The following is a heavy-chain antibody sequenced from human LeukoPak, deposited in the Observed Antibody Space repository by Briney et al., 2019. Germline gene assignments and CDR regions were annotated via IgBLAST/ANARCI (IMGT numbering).Heavy chain of an antibody. CDR2: INPNSGGT. J-gene: IGHJ4*02. CDR3: ARFSVVTPLDY. Sequence: ASVKVSCKASGYTFTCYYMHWVRQAPGQGLEGMGWINPNSGGTNYAQKFQGRVTMTRDTSISTAYMELSRLRSDDTAVYYCARFSVVTPLDYWGQGTLVTVSS. D-gene: IGHD4-23*01. V-gene: IGHV1-2*02. CDR1: GYTFTCYY.